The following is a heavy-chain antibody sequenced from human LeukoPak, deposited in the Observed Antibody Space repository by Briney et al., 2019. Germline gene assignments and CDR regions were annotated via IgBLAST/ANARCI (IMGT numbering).Heavy chain of an antibody. CDR1: GYTLTELS. V-gene: IGHV1-24*01. CDR3: ASRYYYDSSGYYRY. CDR2: FDPEDGET. J-gene: IGHJ4*02. Sequence: ASVKVSCKVSGYTLTELSMHWVRQAPGKWLEWMGGFDPEDGETFYAQKFQGRVTMTEDTSTDTAYMELSSLRSEDTAVYYCASRYYYDSSGYYRYWGQGTLVTVSS. D-gene: IGHD3-22*01.